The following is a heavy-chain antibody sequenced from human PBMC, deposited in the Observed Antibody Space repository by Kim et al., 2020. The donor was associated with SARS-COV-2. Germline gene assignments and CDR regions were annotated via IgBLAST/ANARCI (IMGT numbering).Heavy chain of an antibody. CDR3: ARANDYLWGSYRFFDS. J-gene: IGHJ4*02. D-gene: IGHD3-16*02. CDR1: GYTFTNYY. V-gene: IGHV1-46*01. CDR2: INPSGGTT. Sequence: ASVKVSCKASGYTFTNYYIHWVRQAPGQGLEWMGIINPSGGTTSYAQKFQGRVTMTRDTSTSTVYMELSSLRSEDTAVYYCARANDYLWGSYRFFDSWGQGTLVTVSS.